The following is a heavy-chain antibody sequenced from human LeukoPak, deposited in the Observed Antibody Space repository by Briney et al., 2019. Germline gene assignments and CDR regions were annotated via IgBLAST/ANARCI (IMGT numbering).Heavy chain of an antibody. V-gene: IGHV3-7*01. J-gene: IGHJ5*02. CDR3: ARVGPPGIAAAGSRGP. D-gene: IGHD6-13*01. Sequence: PGGSLRLSCAASGLTFSGSWMNWVRQAPGKGLEWVANIKQDGSEKYYVDSVKGRFTISRDNAKNSLYLQMNSLRAEDTAVYYCARVGPPGIAAAGSRGPWGQGTLVTVSS. CDR2: IKQDGSEK. CDR1: GLTFSGSW.